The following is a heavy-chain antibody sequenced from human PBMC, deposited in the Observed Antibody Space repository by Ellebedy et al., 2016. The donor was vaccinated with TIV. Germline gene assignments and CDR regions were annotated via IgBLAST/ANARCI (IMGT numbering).Heavy chain of an antibody. V-gene: IGHV4-59*12. CDR3: ARERPMVRGALTNWFDP. CDR2: IYYSGST. Sequence: MPSETLSLTCTVSGGSISSYYWSWIRQPPGKGLEWIGYIYYSGSTNYNPSLKSRVTMSVDTSKNQFSLKLSSVTAADTAVYYCARERPMVRGALTNWFDPWGQGTLVTVSS. CDR1: GGSISSYY. D-gene: IGHD3-10*01. J-gene: IGHJ5*02.